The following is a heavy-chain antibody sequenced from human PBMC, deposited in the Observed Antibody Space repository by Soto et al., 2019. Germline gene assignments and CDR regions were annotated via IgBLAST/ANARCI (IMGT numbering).Heavy chain of an antibody. V-gene: IGHV1-69*06. J-gene: IGHJ6*02. CDR1: GGTFSSYA. CDR3: ARDLVVVVPAANPTYYYYGMDV. CDR2: IIPIFGTA. D-gene: IGHD2-2*01. Sequence: AASVKVSCKASGGTFSSYAISWVRQAPGQGLEWMGGIIPIFGTANYAQKFQGRVTITADKSTSTAYMELSSLRSEDTAVYYCARDLVVVVPAANPTYYYYGMDVWGQGTTVTVSS.